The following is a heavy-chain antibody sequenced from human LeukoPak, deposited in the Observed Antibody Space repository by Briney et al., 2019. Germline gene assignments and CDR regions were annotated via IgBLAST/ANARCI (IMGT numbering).Heavy chain of an antibody. CDR3: ARETGGLDY. CDR1: GDSVSSNSAA. V-gene: IGHV6-1*01. J-gene: IGHJ4*02. D-gene: IGHD1-14*01. Sequence: SQTLSLTCAISGDSVSSNSAAWNWIRRSPSRGLEWLGRTYYRSKWYNDYTGSLKSRITINPDTSKNQFSLQLNSVTPEDTAVYYCARETGGLDYWGQGTLVTVSS. CDR2: TYYRSKWYN.